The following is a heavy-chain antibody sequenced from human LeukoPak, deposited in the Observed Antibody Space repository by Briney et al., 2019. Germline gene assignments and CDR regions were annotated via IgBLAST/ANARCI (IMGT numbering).Heavy chain of an antibody. J-gene: IGHJ6*02. D-gene: IGHD5-18*01. CDR1: GYTFTGYY. Sequence: ASVKVSCKASGYTFTGYYMHCVRQAPGQGLEWMGWINPNSGGTNYAQKFQGRLTMTRHTSISTAYIQLSRLRSDDTAVYYCARERSGYSYGNYYYGMDVWGQGTTVTVS. CDR3: ARERSGYSYGNYYYGMDV. CDR2: INPNSGGT. V-gene: IGHV1-2*02.